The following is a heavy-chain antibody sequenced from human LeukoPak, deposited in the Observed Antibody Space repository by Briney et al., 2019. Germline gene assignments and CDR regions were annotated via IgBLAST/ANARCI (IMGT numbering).Heavy chain of an antibody. Sequence: GASVKVSCKASGYTFTGYYMHWVRQAPGQGLEWMGWINPNSGDTNYAQKFQGRVTMTRDTSINTTYMELSRLRSDDTAVYYCARGLMTTADYWGQGTLVTVSS. D-gene: IGHD4-11*01. CDR3: ARGLMTTADY. J-gene: IGHJ4*02. V-gene: IGHV1-2*02. CDR2: INPNSGDT. CDR1: GYTFTGYY.